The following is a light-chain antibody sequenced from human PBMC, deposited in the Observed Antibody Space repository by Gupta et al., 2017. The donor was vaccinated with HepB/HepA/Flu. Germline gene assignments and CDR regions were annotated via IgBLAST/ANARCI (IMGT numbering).Light chain of an antibody. CDR2: DVT. Sequence: QSALTQPRSVSGSPGQSVAISCTGTSRDVGSYNPVSWYRQHPGKAPQLITYDVTRRPSGVPDRFSGSKSGNTASLTISGLQAEDEADYYCCSYAGSYSWVFGGGTKVTVL. CDR3: CSYAGSYSWV. V-gene: IGLV2-11*01. CDR1: SRDVGSYNP. J-gene: IGLJ3*02.